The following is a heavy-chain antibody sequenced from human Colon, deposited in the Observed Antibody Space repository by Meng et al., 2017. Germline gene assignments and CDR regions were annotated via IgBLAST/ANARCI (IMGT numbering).Heavy chain of an antibody. D-gene: IGHD3-10*01. CDR2: MKNKANTYAT. CDR1: GFTFSGST. Sequence: GESLKTSCAASGFTFSGSTINWVRQATGKGLEWVGRMKNKANTYATTYAASIEGRFTISRDDSKNTAYLQMNSLKTEDAAVYYCATAGNIGYWGQGTLVTVSS. CDR3: ATAGNIGY. J-gene: IGHJ4*02. V-gene: IGHV3-73*01.